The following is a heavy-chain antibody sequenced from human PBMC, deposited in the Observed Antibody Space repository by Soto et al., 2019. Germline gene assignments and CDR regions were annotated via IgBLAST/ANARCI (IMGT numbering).Heavy chain of an antibody. CDR2: IYCSGST. V-gene: IGHV4-59*01. Sequence: SETLSLTCTVSGGSISSYYWSWIRQPPGKGLEWIGYIYCSGSTNYNPSLKSRVTISVDTSKNQFSLKLSSVTAADTAVYYCARAQREYSSSSGRFDYWGQGTLVTVSS. CDR1: GGSISSYY. D-gene: IGHD6-6*01. J-gene: IGHJ4*02. CDR3: ARAQREYSSSSGRFDY.